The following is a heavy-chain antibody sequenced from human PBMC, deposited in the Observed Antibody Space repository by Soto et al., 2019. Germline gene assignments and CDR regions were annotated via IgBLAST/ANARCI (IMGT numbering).Heavy chain of an antibody. Sequence: QITLKESGPTLVKPTQDLTLTCTFSGFSLSTSEVGVGWIRQPPGKALEWLALLYWDDDKRYSPSLKSKLTITKDPSKNQVVLTMTNMDPVDTATYYCTHALFSGSLYYFDHWGQGTLVTVSS. D-gene: IGHD1-26*01. V-gene: IGHV2-5*02. J-gene: IGHJ4*02. CDR1: GFSLSTSEVG. CDR2: LYWDDDK. CDR3: THALFSGSLYYFDH.